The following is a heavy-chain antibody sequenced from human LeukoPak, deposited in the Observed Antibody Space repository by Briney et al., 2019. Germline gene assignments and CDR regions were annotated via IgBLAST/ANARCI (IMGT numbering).Heavy chain of an antibody. Sequence: ASVKVSCKASGYTFTSYGISWVRQAPGQGLEWMGWISAYNGNTNYAQKLQGRVTMTTDTSTSTAYMELRSLRSDDTAVYYCARDRVVPAAMVAFDIWGQGTMVTVSS. CDR3: ARDRVVPAAMVAFDI. J-gene: IGHJ3*02. D-gene: IGHD2-2*01. CDR1: GYTFTSYG. V-gene: IGHV1-18*01. CDR2: ISAYNGNT.